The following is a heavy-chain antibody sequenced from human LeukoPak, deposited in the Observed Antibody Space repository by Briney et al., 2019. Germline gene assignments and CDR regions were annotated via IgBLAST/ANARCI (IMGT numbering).Heavy chain of an antibody. J-gene: IGHJ3*02. CDR3: ARGVVTPYDAFDI. CDR2: IYHSGST. Sequence: SQTLSLTCAVSGGSISSGGYSWSWIRQPPGKGLEWIGYIYHSGSTYYNPSLKSRVTISVDRSKNQFSLKLSSVTAADTAVYYCARGVVTPYDAFDIWGQGTMVTVSS. V-gene: IGHV4-30-2*01. CDR1: GGSISSGGYS. D-gene: IGHD2-21*02.